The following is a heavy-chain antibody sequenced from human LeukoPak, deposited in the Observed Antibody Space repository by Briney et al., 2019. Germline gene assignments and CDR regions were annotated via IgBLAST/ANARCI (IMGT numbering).Heavy chain of an antibody. D-gene: IGHD3-9*01. V-gene: IGHV3-23*01. CDR3: AKWGDYDILTGYYDSDY. CDR1: GFTFRNYA. CDR2: IGGRGGGT. J-gene: IGHJ4*02. Sequence: GVSLRLSCAASGFTFRNYAMSWVRQAPGKGLEWVSAIGGRGGGTYYADSVKGRFTVSRDDSENTLYLQMNTLRAEDTAVYYCAKWGDYDILTGYYDSDYWGQGTLVTVSS.